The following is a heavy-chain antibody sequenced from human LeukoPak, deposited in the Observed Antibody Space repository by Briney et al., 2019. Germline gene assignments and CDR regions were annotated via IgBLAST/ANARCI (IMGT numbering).Heavy chain of an antibody. CDR1: GFTFSSLA. CDR3: AKDARRSSGWYFFDH. CDR2: ISDSGGTT. V-gene: IGHV3-23*01. Sequence: GGSLRLSCAGSGFTFSSLAMGWVRQAPGKGLEWVSVISDSGGTTYYADSVKGRFTISRDNSRNKLYLQMSSLRVEDTAVYYCAKDARRSSGWYFFDHWGQGTLVTVSS. D-gene: IGHD6-19*01. J-gene: IGHJ4*02.